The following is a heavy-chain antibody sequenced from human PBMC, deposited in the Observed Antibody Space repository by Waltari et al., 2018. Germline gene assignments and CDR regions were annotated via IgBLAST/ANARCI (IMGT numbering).Heavy chain of an antibody. CDR3: ARGDRAPSGYGTELDY. CDR2: IYDSGAT. J-gene: IGHJ4*02. CDR1: GLPIHPYY. D-gene: IGHD5-12*01. V-gene: IGHV4-59*01. Sequence: QVQLQASVPGLVTPSEPLSLTCTFSGLPIHPYYRTWSRQPPGKGLEYIGYIYDSGATNYNPSLKSRITISIDTSMNQFYLKVTSVTAADTAVYYCARGDRAPSGYGTELDYWGQGTMVTVSS.